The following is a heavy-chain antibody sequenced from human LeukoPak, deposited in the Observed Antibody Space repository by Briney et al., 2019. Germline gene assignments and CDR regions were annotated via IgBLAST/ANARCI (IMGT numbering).Heavy chain of an antibody. V-gene: IGHV1-46*01. CDR2: INPSGGST. Sequence: ASVKVSCQASGYTFTSYYMHWVRQAPGQGLEWMGIINPSGGSTSYAQKFQGRVTMTRDTSTSTVYMELSSLRSEDTAVYYCARDAVHYYDSSGYCELDYWGQGTLVTVSS. CDR3: ARDAVHYYDSSGYCELDY. CDR1: GYTFTSYY. D-gene: IGHD3-22*01. J-gene: IGHJ4*02.